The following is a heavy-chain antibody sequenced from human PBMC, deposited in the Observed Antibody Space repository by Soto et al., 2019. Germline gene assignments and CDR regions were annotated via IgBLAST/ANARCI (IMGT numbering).Heavy chain of an antibody. CDR1: GGSISSYY. J-gene: IGHJ4*02. V-gene: IGHV4-59*01. CDR2: IYYSGST. Sequence: SETLSLTCTVSGGSISSYYWAWFRQPPGKGLEWIGYIYYSGSTNYNPSLKSRVTISVDTSKNQFSLKLSSVTAADTAVYYCARGMYCSSTSCAIAYYFDYWGQGTLVTVSS. D-gene: IGHD2-2*01. CDR3: ARGMYCSSTSCAIAYYFDY.